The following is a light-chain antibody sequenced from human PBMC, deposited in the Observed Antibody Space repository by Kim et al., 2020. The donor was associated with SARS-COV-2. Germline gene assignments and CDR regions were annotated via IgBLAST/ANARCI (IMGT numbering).Light chain of an antibody. Sequence: GQSAAISCTGSSSVVGAYDYVSWYQQHPGKAPKLMIHDVNDRPSGVSNRFSGSKSGNTASLTISGLQAEDEADYYCSSYTNSDTLVFGGGTQLTVL. CDR2: DVN. CDR3: SSYTNSDTLV. V-gene: IGLV2-14*03. J-gene: IGLJ3*02. CDR1: SSVVGAYDY.